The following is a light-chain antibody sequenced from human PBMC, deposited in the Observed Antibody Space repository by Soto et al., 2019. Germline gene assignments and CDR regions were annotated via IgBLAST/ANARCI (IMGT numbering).Light chain of an antibody. CDR2: EAS. J-gene: IGKJ1*01. CDR1: QSISVS. CDR3: QQYNGYWT. Sequence: GDRVTITCRASQSISVSLAWYQQKPGKAPKLLIYEASNLKSGVPSRFSGSGSGTEYTLTISSLQPDDSASYYCQQYNGYWTFGQGTRVEIK. V-gene: IGKV1-5*03.